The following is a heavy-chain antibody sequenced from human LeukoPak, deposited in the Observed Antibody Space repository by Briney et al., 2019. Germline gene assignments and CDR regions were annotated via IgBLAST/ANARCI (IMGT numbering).Heavy chain of an antibody. V-gene: IGHV4-30-2*01. CDR3: ARVGNWFDP. CDR2: IYHSGST. CDR1: GGSISSGGYS. Sequence: SETLSLTCAVPGGSISSGGYSWSWIRQPPGKGLEWIGYIYHSGSTYYNPSLKSRVTISVDRSKNQFSLKLSSVTAADTAVYYCARVGNWFDPWGQGTLVTVSS. J-gene: IGHJ5*02.